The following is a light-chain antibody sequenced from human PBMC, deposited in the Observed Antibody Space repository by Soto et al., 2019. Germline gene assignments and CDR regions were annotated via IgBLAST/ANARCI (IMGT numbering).Light chain of an antibody. Sequence: QSVLTQPASVSGSPGQSIALSCTGTSSDVGYYNYVSWYQQHPGKAPKVMIYDVNNRPSGVSDRFSGSKSGNTASLTISGLQAEDEADYYCSSYTSSSTYVFGTGSKLTVL. CDR2: DVN. J-gene: IGLJ1*01. CDR3: SSYTSSSTYV. V-gene: IGLV2-14*01. CDR1: SSDVGYYNY.